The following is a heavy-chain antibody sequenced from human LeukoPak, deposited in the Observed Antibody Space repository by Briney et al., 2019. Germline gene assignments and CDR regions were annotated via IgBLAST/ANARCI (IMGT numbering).Heavy chain of an antibody. D-gene: IGHD2-2*01. CDR2: IIPIFGTA. CDR1: GGTFSSYA. J-gene: IGHJ6*02. V-gene: IGHV1-69*13. CDR3: AGGYCSSTSCYRPYYYYGRDV. Sequence: SVKVSCKASGGTFSSYAISWVRQAPGQGLEWMGGIIPIFGTANYAQKFQGRVTITADESTSTAYMELSSLRSEDTAVYYCAGGYCSSTSCYRPYYYYGRDVWGQGTTVTVSS.